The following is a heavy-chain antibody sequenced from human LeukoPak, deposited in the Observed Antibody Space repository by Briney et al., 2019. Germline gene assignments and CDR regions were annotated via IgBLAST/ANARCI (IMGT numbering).Heavy chain of an antibody. D-gene: IGHD6-13*01. CDR3: ARRRAAAGTQHFDY. CDR2: MNPNSGNT. CDR1: GYTFTSYD. J-gene: IGHJ4*02. Sequence: ASVKASCKASGYTFTSYDINWVRQATGQGLEWMGWMNPNSGNTGYAQKFQGRVTITRNTSISTAYMELSSLRSEDTAVYYCARRRAAAGTQHFDYWGQGTLVTVSS. V-gene: IGHV1-8*03.